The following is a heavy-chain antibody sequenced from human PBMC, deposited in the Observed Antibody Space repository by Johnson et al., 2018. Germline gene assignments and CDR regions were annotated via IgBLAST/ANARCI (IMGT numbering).Heavy chain of an antibody. CDR2: IWFDGSHK. J-gene: IGHJ3*02. Sequence: VQLVESGGGVVQPGRSLRLSCTSSGFTFSNYGIHWVRQAPGKGLEWVAIIWFDGSHKYYADSVKGRFTISRDASKNTVYLQMNTLTAEDTAVYYCARDRRYCSAARAFDIWGQGTMVTVSS. CDR1: GFTFSNYG. D-gene: IGHD6-25*01. V-gene: IGHV3-33*01. CDR3: ARDRRYCSAARAFDI.